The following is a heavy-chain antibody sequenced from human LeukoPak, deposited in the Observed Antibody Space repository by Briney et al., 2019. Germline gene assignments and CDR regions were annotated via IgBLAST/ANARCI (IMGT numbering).Heavy chain of an antibody. CDR3: ARGEVIRGVVITLGAFDI. CDR1: GFTFSTYA. CDR2: ISYDERNT. D-gene: IGHD3-10*01. J-gene: IGHJ3*02. Sequence: PGRSLRLSCAASGFTFSTYAMHWVRQAPGKGLDWVAVISYDERNTYYADSVKGRFTISRDNSKNTLYLQMNSLRPEDTAVYYCARGEVIRGVVITLGAFDIWGQGTMVTVSS. V-gene: IGHV3-30*01.